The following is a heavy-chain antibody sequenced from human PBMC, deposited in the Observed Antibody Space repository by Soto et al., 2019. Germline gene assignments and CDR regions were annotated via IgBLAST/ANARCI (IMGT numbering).Heavy chain of an antibody. V-gene: IGHV3-23*01. CDR2: ISGSGGST. Sequence: GGSLRLSCAASGFTFSSYAMSWVRQAPGKGLEWVSAISGSGGSTYYADSVKGRFTISRDNSKNTLYLQMNSLRAEDTAVYYCAKDRRCSGGSCYPYYFDYWGQGTLVTVSS. J-gene: IGHJ4*02. CDR3: AKDRRCSGGSCYPYYFDY. D-gene: IGHD2-15*01. CDR1: GFTFSSYA.